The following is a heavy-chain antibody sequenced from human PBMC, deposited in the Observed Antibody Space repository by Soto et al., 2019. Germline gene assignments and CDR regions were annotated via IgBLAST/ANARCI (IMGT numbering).Heavy chain of an antibody. V-gene: IGHV3-23*01. CDR2: ISGSGGST. J-gene: IGHJ6*03. D-gene: IGHD3-3*01. CDR3: AKKTAAIFGVVTRYGYMDV. Sequence: GGSLRLSCAASGFTFSSYVMSWVRQAPGKGLEWVSAISGSGGSTYYADSVKGRFTISRDNSKNTLYLQMNSLRAEDTAVYYCAKKTAAIFGVVTRYGYMDVWGKGTTVTVSS. CDR1: GFTFSSYV.